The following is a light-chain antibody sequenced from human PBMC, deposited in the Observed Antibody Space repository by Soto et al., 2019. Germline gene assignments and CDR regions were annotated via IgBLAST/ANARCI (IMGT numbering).Light chain of an antibody. J-gene: IGLJ1*01. CDR3: GTWDSSLSAYV. V-gene: IGLV1-51*01. CDR1: SSNIGNNY. Sequence: QSALTQPPSVSAAPGQKVTISCSESSSNIGNNYVSWYQQLPGTAPKLLIYDNNKRPSGIPDRFSDSKSGTSATLAITGLQTGDEADYYCGTWDSSLSAYVFGNGTKVTVL. CDR2: DNN.